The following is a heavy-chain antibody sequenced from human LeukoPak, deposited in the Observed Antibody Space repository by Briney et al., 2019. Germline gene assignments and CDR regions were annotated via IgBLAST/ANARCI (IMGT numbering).Heavy chain of an antibody. CDR1: GGSISSSSYY. CDR2: IYYSGST. J-gene: IGHJ4*02. D-gene: IGHD3-10*01. Sequence: SETLSLTCTVSGGSISSSSYYWGWIRQPPGKGLEWIGSIYYSGSTYYNPSLKSRVTISVDTSKNQFSLKLSSVTAADTAVYYCARGPDGSGSYYIGGTYYYFDYWGQGTLVTVSS. CDR3: ARGPDGSGSYYIGGTYYYFDY. V-gene: IGHV4-39*07.